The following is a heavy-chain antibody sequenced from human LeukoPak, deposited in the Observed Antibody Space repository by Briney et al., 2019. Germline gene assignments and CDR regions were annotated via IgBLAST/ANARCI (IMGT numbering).Heavy chain of an antibody. V-gene: IGHV3-48*04. CDR1: GFTFSSYT. CDR2: ISTASSAI. J-gene: IGHJ4*02. Sequence: GGSLRLSCAASGFTFSSYTMNWVRQAPGKGLEWVSYISTASSAIDYADSVKGRFTISRDNAKNSLYLQMNSLRAEDTAVYYCARGGVRGVLQNDYWGQGTLVTVSS. CDR3: ARGGVRGVLQNDY. D-gene: IGHD3-10*01.